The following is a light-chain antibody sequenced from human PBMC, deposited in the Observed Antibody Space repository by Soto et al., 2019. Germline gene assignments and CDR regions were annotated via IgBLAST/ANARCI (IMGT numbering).Light chain of an antibody. V-gene: IGKV3-11*01. CDR1: QPINTY. CDR3: HHRSNWPPEDT. J-gene: IGKJ2*01. CDR2: DAS. Sequence: EVLLTQSPATLSFTPGESATLSCRASQPINTYLGWYQQKSGQSPRLLIYDASNRAADIPARFSASGFGTDFTLTISSLKPEDFGTYYCHHRSNWPPEDTFGQGTKLEI.